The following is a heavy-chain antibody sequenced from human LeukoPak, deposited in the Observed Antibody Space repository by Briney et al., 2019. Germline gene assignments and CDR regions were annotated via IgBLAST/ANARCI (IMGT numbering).Heavy chain of an antibody. J-gene: IGHJ4*02. V-gene: IGHV3-21*01. CDR3: AREGSGYLPFDY. Sequence: GGSLRLSCAASGFTFSSYSMNWVRQAPGKGLEWVSSISSSSSYIYYADSVKGRFTISRDNAKNALYLQMNSLRAEDTAVYYCAREGSGYLPFDYWGQGTLVTVSS. CDR1: GFTFSSYS. D-gene: IGHD3-22*01. CDR2: ISSSSSYI.